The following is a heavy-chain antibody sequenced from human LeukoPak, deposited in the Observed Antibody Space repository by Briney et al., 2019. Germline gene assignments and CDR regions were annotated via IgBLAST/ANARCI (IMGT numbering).Heavy chain of an antibody. CDR1: GFSFSTHA. J-gene: IGHJ3*02. D-gene: IGHD3-10*02. CDR2: VTATGGTT. CDR3: AKGVWDSVRLAFDI. Sequence: GGSLRLSCTASGFSFSTHAMSWVRQTPGQGLEWVSTVTATGGTTYYADSVKGRFTISRDNSKNTLYLQMNSLRVEDTAVYYCAKGVWDSVRLAFDICGQGTMVTVSS. V-gene: IGHV3-23*01.